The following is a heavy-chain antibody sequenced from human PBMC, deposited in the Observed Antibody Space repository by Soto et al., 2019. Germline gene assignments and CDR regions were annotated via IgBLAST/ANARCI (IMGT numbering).Heavy chain of an antibody. D-gene: IGHD6-19*01. J-gene: IGHJ6*02. CDR1: GGSFSSYI. CDR3: ARDDPIAVAGTDYYYYGMDV. V-gene: IGHV1-69*04. Sequence: SVKVSCKASGGSFSSYIVSWVRQAPGQGLEWMGRIIPVLGVEYYAQKFQGRVTITADKSTSTAYMELSSLRSDDTAVYYCARDDPIAVAGTDYYYYGMDVWGQGTTVTVSS. CDR2: IIPVLGVE.